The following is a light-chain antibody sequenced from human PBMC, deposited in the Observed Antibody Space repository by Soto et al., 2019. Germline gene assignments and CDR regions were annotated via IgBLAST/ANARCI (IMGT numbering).Light chain of an antibody. V-gene: IGLV1-40*01. Sequence: QAVVTQPPSVSGAPGQRVTISCTGTSSNIGAGYHVHWYQQLPGTAPKLLIYGNSNRPSGVPDRFSGSKSGTSASLAITGVQAEDDADYYCQSYDSSLSGYVFGTGTKLTVL. J-gene: IGLJ1*01. CDR2: GNS. CDR1: SSNIGAGYH. CDR3: QSYDSSLSGYV.